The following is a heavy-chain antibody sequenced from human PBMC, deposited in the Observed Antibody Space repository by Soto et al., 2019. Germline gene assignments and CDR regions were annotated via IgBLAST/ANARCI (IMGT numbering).Heavy chain of an antibody. CDR1: GFTFSSYS. V-gene: IGHV3-48*01. Sequence: PGGSLRLSCAASGFTFSSYSMNWVRQAPGKGLEWVSYISRGSTSISYADSVRGRFTISRDNAKNSLYLQMNSLRAEDTAVYYCARDSSTVTTFVDYWGQGTLVTVSS. CDR3: ARDSSTVTTFVDY. D-gene: IGHD4-17*01. CDR2: ISRGSTSI. J-gene: IGHJ4*02.